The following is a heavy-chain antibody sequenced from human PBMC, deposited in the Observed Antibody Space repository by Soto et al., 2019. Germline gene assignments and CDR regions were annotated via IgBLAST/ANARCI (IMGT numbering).Heavy chain of an antibody. V-gene: IGHV3-30-3*01. Sequence: GGSLRLSCAASGFTFSSYAMHWVRQAPGKGLEWVAVISYDGSNKYYADSVKGRFTISRDNSKNTLYLQMNSLRAEDTAVYYCARVSLGGNSPPFDYWGQGTLVTVSS. J-gene: IGHJ4*02. CDR1: GFTFSSYA. D-gene: IGHD2-15*01. CDR3: ARVSLGGNSPPFDY. CDR2: ISYDGSNK.